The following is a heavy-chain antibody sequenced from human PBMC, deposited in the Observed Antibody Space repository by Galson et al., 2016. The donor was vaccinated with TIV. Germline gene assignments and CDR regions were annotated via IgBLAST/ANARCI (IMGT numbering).Heavy chain of an antibody. CDR3: GRISGTYDVVES. J-gene: IGHJ4*02. CDR2: INQDGSQR. Sequence: SLRLSCAASGFSFSGSWMLWVRQAPGKGLQWVANINQDGSQRHYMDSAKGRFSISRDNAKNSLYLQMNSLRVEDTAVYYCGRISGTYDVVESWGQGALVTVSS. V-gene: IGHV3-7*01. CDR1: GFSFSGSW. D-gene: IGHD1-14*01.